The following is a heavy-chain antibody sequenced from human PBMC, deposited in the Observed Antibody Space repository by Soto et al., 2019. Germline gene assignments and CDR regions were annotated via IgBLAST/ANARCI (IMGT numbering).Heavy chain of an antibody. CDR3: ARHYDILTGYYWAWFDP. D-gene: IGHD3-9*01. Sequence: SETLSLTCTVSGGSISSSSYYWGWIRQPPGKGLEWIGRIYYSGSTYYNPSLKSRVTISVDTSKNQFSLKLSSVTAADTAVYYCARHYDILTGYYWAWFDPWGQGTLVTVSS. CDR2: IYYSGST. J-gene: IGHJ5*02. CDR1: GGSISSSSYY. V-gene: IGHV4-39*01.